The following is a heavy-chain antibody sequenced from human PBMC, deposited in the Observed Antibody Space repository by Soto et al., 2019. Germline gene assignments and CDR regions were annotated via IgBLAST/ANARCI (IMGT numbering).Heavy chain of an antibody. J-gene: IGHJ5*02. CDR2: ISSSSSTI. CDR1: GFTFSSYS. D-gene: IGHD3-22*01. CDR3: ARDSYYLDP. V-gene: IGHV3-48*02. Sequence: EVQLLESGGGLVQPGGSLRLSCAASGFTFSSYSMNWVRQAPGKGLEWVSVISSSSSTIYYADSVKGRFTISRDNDKNMLNLQVNNLGDEDRAVYYCARDSYYLDPWGQGTLVTVSS.